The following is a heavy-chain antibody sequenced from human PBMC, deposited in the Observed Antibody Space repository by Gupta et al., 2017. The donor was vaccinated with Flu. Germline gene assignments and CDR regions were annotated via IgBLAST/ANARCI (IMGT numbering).Heavy chain of an antibody. D-gene: IGHD3-22*01. V-gene: IGHV3-23*01. Sequence: EVQLLESGGGLVQPGGSLRLSCAASGFTFSSYAMSWVRQPPGKGLEWVSAISGSGGSTYYADSVKGRFTISRDNSKNTLYLQMNSLRAEDTAVYYCAKGYYYDSSGYYAEYFQHWGQGTLVTVSS. CDR2: ISGSGGST. CDR3: AKGYYYDSSGYYAEYFQH. CDR1: GFTFSSYA. J-gene: IGHJ1*01.